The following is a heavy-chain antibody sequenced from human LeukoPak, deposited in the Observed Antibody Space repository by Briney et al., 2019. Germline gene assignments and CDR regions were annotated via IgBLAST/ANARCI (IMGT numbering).Heavy chain of an antibody. CDR2: INPNSGGT. V-gene: IGHV1-2*02. CDR1: GYTFTGYY. D-gene: IGHD6-19*01. J-gene: IGHJ6*03. CDR3: ARDRQWLVQRRSIYYYYMDV. Sequence: ASVKVSCKASGYTFTGYYMHWVRQAPGQGLEWMGWINPNSGGTNYAQKFQGRVTMTRDTSISTAYMELSRLRSDDTAVYYCARDRQWLVQRRSIYYYYMDVWGKGTTVTVSS.